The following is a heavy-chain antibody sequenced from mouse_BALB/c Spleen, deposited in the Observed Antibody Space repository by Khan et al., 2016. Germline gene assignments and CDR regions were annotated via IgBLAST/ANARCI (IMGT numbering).Heavy chain of an antibody. CDR1: GFSLTSYD. CDR3: VREGYGTTYGAIDY. Sequence: QVQLKESGPGLVAPSQSLSITCTVSGFSLTSYDISWIRQPPGKGLEWLGGIWTGGGTNYNSAFMSRMIISKDNSKSQVFLKMNSLQTDVTAIYYCVREGYGTTYGAIDYWGQGTSVTVSS. V-gene: IGHV2-9-2*01. J-gene: IGHJ4*01. CDR2: IWTGGGT. D-gene: IGHD1-1*01.